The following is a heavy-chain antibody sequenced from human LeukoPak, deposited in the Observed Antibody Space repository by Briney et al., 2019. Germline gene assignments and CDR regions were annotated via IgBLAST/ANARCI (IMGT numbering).Heavy chain of an antibody. V-gene: IGHV4-39*01. J-gene: IGHJ3*02. Sequence: SETLSLTCTVSGGSISSSNYYWGWFRQPPGKGLEWIGSIYYSGSTYYTPSLKSRATISVDTSKNQFSLKLSSVTAADTAIYYCARPDSGTYVARAFDIWGQGTLVSVTS. CDR3: ARPDSGTYVARAFDI. D-gene: IGHD1-26*01. CDR1: GGSISSSNYY. CDR2: IYYSGST.